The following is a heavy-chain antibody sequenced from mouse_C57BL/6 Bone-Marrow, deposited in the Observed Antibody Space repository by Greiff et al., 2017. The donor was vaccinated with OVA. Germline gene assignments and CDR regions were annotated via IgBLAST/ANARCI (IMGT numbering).Heavy chain of an antibody. CDR3: ARPTVVATDYAMDY. V-gene: IGHV1-50*01. CDR1: GYTFTSYW. CDR2: IDPSDSYT. J-gene: IGHJ4*01. D-gene: IGHD1-1*01. Sequence: QVQLKQPGAELVKPGASVKLSCKASGYTFTSYWMKWVKQRPGQGLEWIGEIDPSDSYTNYNQKFKGKATLTVDTSSSTAYMQLSSLTSEDSAVYYCARPTVVATDYAMDYWGQGTSVTVSS.